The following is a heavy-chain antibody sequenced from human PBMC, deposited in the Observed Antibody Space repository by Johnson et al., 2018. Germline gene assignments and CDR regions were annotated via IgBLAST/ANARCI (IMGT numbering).Heavy chain of an antibody. CDR3: VRADRGYYYYYIDV. D-gene: IGHD1-14*01. V-gene: IGHV4-59*01. CDR2: IFHSGST. Sequence: QVQLREAGPGLVEPSETLALTCTVSGASISSYYWSWIRQPPGKGLEWIGYIFHSGSTNYNPSLKSRVTMSVDTSKNQFPLGLSSVTAADTAVYYCVRADRGYYYYYIDVWGKGTTVTVSS. CDR1: GASISSYY. J-gene: IGHJ6*03.